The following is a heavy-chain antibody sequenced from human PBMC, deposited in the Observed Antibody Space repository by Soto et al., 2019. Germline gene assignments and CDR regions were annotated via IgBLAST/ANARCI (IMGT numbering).Heavy chain of an antibody. CDR3: AREFFRRLDY. J-gene: IGHJ4*02. CDR2: INSGSGTT. CDR1: GFTFSSYA. Sequence: PGGSLRLSCAASGFTFSSYAMSWVRQAPGKGLEWISYINSGSGTTYYADSVKGRFTISRDNAQNSLYLQMNSLRAEDTAVYYCAREFFRRLDYWGPGTLVTVSS. V-gene: IGHV3-48*01.